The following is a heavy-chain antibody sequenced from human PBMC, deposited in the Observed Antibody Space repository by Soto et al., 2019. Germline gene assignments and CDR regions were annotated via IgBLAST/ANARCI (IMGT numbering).Heavy chain of an antibody. D-gene: IGHD3-9*01. V-gene: IGHV1-69*01. J-gene: IGHJ6*02. CDR3: ASPAHYDIWTGGHYYYYGMDG. Sequence: QVQLVQSGAEVKKPGSSVTVSCKASGGTFSSYAISWVRHAPGHGLEWKGGIIPIFGTANYAQKFQGRVTITADESTSTAYMELSSLRSEDTAVYYCASPAHYDIWTGGHYYYYGMDGWGQGTTVTVSS. CDR1: GGTFSSYA. CDR2: IIPIFGTA.